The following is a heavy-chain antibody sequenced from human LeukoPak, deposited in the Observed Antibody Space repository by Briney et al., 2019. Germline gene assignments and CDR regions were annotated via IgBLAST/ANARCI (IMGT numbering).Heavy chain of an antibody. CDR2: IGHDGRNK. CDR1: GFIFSGYG. V-gene: IGHV3-30*02. Sequence: QTGGSLRLSCAASGFIFSGYGMHWVRQAPGKGLEWVAFIGHDGRNKYHADSVKGRFTISRDNSKNTLNLQMNSLRLEDTAVYYCARGTWATLYYYYMDVWGKGTTVTVSS. CDR3: ARGTWATLYYYYMDV. D-gene: IGHD5-24*01. J-gene: IGHJ6*03.